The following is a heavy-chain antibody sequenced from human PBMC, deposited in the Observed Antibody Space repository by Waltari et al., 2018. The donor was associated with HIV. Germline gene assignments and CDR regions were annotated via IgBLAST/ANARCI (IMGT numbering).Heavy chain of an antibody. J-gene: IGHJ3*02. V-gene: IGHV3-74*01. CDR3: AREVGDDYGGNSALDACDI. D-gene: IGHD4-17*01. CDR2: INSDGSST. CDR1: GFTFSSYW. Sequence: EVQLVESGGGLVQPGGSLRLSCAASGFTFSSYWMHWVRQAPGKGLVWVSRINSDGSSTSYADAVKGRFTISRDNAKNTLYLQMNSLRAEDTAVYYCAREVGDDYGGNSALDACDIWGQGTMVTVSS.